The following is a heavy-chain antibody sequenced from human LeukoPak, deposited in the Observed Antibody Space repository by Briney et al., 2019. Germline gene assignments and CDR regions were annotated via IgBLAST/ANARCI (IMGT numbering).Heavy chain of an antibody. V-gene: IGHV3-7*01. CDR3: ARGRWGSGYYFDY. J-gene: IGHJ4*02. CDR1: GFIFSNCW. D-gene: IGHD6-25*01. CDR2: IKTDASEK. Sequence: TGGSLRPSCETSGFIFSNCWMTWVRQAPGKGLEWVANIKTDASEKYYADSVKGRFTISRDNAKNSLYLQMSSLRAEDTAAYYCARGRWGSGYYFDYWGQGTLVTVSS.